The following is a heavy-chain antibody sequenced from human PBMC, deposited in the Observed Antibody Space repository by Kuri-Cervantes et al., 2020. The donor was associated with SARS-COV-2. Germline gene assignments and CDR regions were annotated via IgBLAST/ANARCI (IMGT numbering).Heavy chain of an antibody. D-gene: IGHD3-3*01. CDR2: TKHSGST. Sequence: SETLSLTCAVYGGSFSGYYWSWIRQPPGKGLEWIGETKHSGSTNYNPSLKSRVTISVDTSKNQFSLKLSAVTAADSAVYYCARRSWELEGLSGYFDYWGQGTLVTVSS. J-gene: IGHJ4*02. V-gene: IGHV4-34*01. CDR3: ARRSWELEGLSGYFDY. CDR1: GGSFSGYY.